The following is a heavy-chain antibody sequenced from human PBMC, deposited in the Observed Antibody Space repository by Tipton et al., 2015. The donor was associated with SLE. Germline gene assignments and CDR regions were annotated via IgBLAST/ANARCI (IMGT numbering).Heavy chain of an antibody. D-gene: IGHD6-13*01. CDR1: GFTFSSYS. CDR2: ISSSSSYI. Sequence: SLRLSCAASGFTFSSYSMNWVRQAPGKGLEWVSSISSSSSYIYYADSVKGRFTISRDNAKNSLYLQMNSLRAEDTAVYYCARDHDSSWYGDAFDIWGQGTMVTVSS. J-gene: IGHJ3*02. V-gene: IGHV3-21*01. CDR3: ARDHDSSWYGDAFDI.